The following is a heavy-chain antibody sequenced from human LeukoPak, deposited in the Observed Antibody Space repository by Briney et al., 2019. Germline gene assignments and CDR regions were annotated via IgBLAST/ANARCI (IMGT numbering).Heavy chain of an antibody. J-gene: IGHJ4*02. CDR1: GYNFKTSG. Sequence: ASVKVSCKTSGYNFKTSGISWVRQAPGQGLEWMGWISGHTGDTHYAKRFQGRLTLTTDTSTSVAYLELSTLRSDDTALYFCAKDVGDSLAGPWFFQFWGQGTLVTLSS. V-gene: IGHV1-18*01. D-gene: IGHD3-16*01. CDR3: AKDVGDSLAGPWFFQF. CDR2: ISGHTGDT.